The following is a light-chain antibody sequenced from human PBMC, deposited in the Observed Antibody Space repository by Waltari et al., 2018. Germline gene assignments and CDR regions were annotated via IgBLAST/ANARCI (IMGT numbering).Light chain of an antibody. V-gene: IGKV3-20*01. CDR1: QSVSSSY. J-gene: IGKJ2*01. Sequence: EIALTQSPGTLSLSPGERATLPCMASQSVSSSYLAWYQQKPGQAPRLLIYGASSRATGIPDRFSGSGSGTDFTPTISRLEPEDFAVYYCKQYGSSPPMYTFGQGTKLEIK. CDR2: GAS. CDR3: KQYGSSPPMYT.